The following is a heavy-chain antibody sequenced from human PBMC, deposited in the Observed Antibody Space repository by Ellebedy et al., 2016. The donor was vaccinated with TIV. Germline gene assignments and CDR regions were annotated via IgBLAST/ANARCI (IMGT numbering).Heavy chain of an antibody. D-gene: IGHD2-15*01. J-gene: IGHJ4*02. CDR2: INAGNGNT. Sequence: ASVKVSCKASGYTFTSYAMHWVRQAPGQRLEWMGWINAGNGNTKYSQKFQGRVSITRDTSARTAYMELSSLRSEDTAVYYCARVGRYCSGGTCYGFSDYWGQGTLVTVSS. CDR3: ARVGRYCSGGTCYGFSDY. V-gene: IGHV1-3*01. CDR1: GYTFTSYA.